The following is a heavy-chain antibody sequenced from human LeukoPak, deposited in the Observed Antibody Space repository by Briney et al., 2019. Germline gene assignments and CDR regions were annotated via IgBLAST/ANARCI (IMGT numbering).Heavy chain of an antibody. Sequence: PGGSLRLSCAASGFTFSSYGMHWVRQAPGKGLEWVAFIRYDGSNKYYADSVKGRFTISRDNSKNTLYLQMNSLRAEDTAVYHCAKVYKGPAAISYYHMDVWGKGTTVTVSS. CDR3: AKVYKGPAAISYYHMDV. CDR2: IRYDGSNK. CDR1: GFTFSSYG. V-gene: IGHV3-30*02. D-gene: IGHD2-2*01. J-gene: IGHJ6*03.